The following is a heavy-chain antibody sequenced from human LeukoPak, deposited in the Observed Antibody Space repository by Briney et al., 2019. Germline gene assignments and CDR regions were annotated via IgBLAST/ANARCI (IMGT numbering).Heavy chain of an antibody. CDR2: INPDGCAP. Sequence: GGSLRLSCTASGFTFSTSWMHWVRHAPGEGLVWVSRINPDGCAPTYADSVKGRFTISRDTAKNTLFLQMSSLRAEDTAVYFCARGYSGFGVYGMDVWGKGTTVTVSS. D-gene: IGHD5-12*01. CDR3: ARGYSGFGVYGMDV. CDR1: GFTFSTSW. V-gene: IGHV3-74*01. J-gene: IGHJ6*04.